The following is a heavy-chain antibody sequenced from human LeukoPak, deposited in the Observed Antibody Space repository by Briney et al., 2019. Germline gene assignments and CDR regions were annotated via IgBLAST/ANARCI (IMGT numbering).Heavy chain of an antibody. Sequence: SVKVSFKASGGTFSSYAISWVRQAPGQGPEWMGRIIPILGTANYAQKLQGSVTITTDESTSTAYMELSSLRSEDTAVYYCARVRSSKASSFDYWGQGTLVTVSS. V-gene: IGHV1-69*11. D-gene: IGHD4-11*01. CDR3: ARVRSSKASSFDY. J-gene: IGHJ4*02. CDR1: GGTFSSYA. CDR2: IIPILGTA.